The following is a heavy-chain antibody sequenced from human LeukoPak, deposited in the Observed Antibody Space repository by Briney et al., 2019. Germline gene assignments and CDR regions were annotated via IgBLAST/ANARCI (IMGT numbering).Heavy chain of an antibody. J-gene: IGHJ6*03. CDR1: GYTFTSYD. Sequence: GASVKVSCKASGYTFTSYDINWVRQATGQGLEWMGWINPHSGNTGYAQKFQGRVTMTRNTSISTAYMELSSLRSEDTAVYYCSRGGYSYEYYYYYYYMDVWGKGTTVTVS. CDR2: INPHSGNT. V-gene: IGHV1-8*01. CDR3: SRGGYSYEYYYYYYYMDV. D-gene: IGHD5-18*01.